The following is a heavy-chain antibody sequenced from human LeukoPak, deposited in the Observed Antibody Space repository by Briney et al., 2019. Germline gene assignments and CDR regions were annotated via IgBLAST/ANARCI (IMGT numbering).Heavy chain of an antibody. CDR1: GFTFSSYA. CDR3: AKDRGYDPYFDY. J-gene: IGHJ4*02. Sequence: PGGSLRLSCAASGFTFSSYAMSWVRQAPGEGLEWVSAISGSGGSTYYADSVKGRFTISRDNSKNTLYLQMNSLRAEDTAVYYCAKDRGYDPYFDYWGQGTLVTVSS. V-gene: IGHV3-23*01. CDR2: ISGSGGST. D-gene: IGHD5-12*01.